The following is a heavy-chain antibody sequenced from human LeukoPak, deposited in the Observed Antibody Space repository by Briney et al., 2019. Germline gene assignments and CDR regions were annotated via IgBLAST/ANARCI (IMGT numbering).Heavy chain of an antibody. Sequence: ASVKVSCKASGYTFSSYYIHWVRQAPGQGLEWMGVTDPSGDSTSYAQKFQGRVTMTRDTSTSTVYMELSSLKSEDTAVYYCARLVSSSYEIDYWGQGTLVTVSS. CDR3: ARLVSSSYEIDY. CDR1: GYTFSSYY. J-gene: IGHJ4*02. V-gene: IGHV1-46*01. D-gene: IGHD3-22*01. CDR2: TDPSGDST.